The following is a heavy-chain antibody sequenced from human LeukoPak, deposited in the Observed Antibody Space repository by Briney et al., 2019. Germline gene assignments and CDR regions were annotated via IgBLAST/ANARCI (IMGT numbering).Heavy chain of an antibody. V-gene: IGHV3-30*04. CDR2: ISYDGTDK. J-gene: IGHJ4*02. Sequence: GRSLRLSCAASGFTFTTFPMHWVRQPPGKGLEWVAVISYDGTDKYYADSVKGRFTISRDNSKSTLYLQMDSLRAEDTAVYYCASPNSMAGTHYFHYRGQGTLVTVSS. CDR1: GFTFTTFP. D-gene: IGHD6-19*01. CDR3: ASPNSMAGTHYFHY.